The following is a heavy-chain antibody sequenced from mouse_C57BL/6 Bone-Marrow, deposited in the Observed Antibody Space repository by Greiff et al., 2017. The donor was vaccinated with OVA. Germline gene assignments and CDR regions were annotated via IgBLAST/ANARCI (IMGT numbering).Heavy chain of an antibody. J-gene: IGHJ2*01. V-gene: IGHV3-8*01. CDR1: GYSITSDY. CDR3: ARLRSLTGDYFDY. D-gene: IGHD1-1*02. CDR2: ISYSGST. Sequence: ESGPGLAKPSQTLSLTCSVTGYSITSDYWNWIRKFPGNKLEYMGYISYSGSTYYNPSLKSRISITRDTSKNQYYLQLMSVATEDTATCYSARLRSLTGDYFDYWGQGTTLTVSS.